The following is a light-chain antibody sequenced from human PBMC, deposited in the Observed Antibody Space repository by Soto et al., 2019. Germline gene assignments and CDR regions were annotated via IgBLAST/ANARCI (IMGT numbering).Light chain of an antibody. V-gene: IGKV1-39*01. J-gene: IGKJ4*01. Sequence: RMTQSPSSMSASVGDTITITCRASRTINTYLNWFQQKPGEPPRLLIYGASTLHDGVPSRFIGSGSGADFTLTIRGMKPEDFASDHCQQTYSDISFGGGTKVDIK. CDR3: QQTYSDIS. CDR1: RTINTY. CDR2: GAS.